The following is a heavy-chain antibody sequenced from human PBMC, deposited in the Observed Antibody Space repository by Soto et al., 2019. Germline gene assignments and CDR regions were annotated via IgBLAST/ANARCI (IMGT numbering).Heavy chain of an antibody. V-gene: IGHV5-51*01. J-gene: IGHJ5*02. Sequence: PGESLKISCKGSGYSFTSYWIGWVRQMPGKGLEWMGIIYPGDSDTRYSPSFQGQVTISADKSISTANLQWSSLNASDTAMYYCARRRYDILRENWFDPWGQGTLVTVSS. CDR3: ARRRYDILRENWFDP. CDR1: GYSFTSYW. CDR2: IYPGDSDT. D-gene: IGHD3-9*01.